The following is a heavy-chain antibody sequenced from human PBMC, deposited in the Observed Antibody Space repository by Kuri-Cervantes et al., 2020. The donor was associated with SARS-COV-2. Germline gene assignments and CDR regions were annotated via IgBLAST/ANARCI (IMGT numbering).Heavy chain of an antibody. D-gene: IGHD2-15*01. V-gene: IGHV4-59*01. CDR1: GGSISSYY. J-gene: IGHJ4*02. Sequence: SETLSLTCTVPGGSISSYYWSWIRKPPGKGLEWIGYIYYSGSTNYNPSLKSRVTISVDTSKNQFSLKLSSVTTADTAVYYCAGEGYCSGGSCFDYWGQGTLVTVS. CDR3: AGEGYCSGGSCFDY. CDR2: IYYSGST.